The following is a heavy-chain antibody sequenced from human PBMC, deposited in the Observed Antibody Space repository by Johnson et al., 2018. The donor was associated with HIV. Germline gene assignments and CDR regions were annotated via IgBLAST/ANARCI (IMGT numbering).Heavy chain of an antibody. CDR2: ISYDGTNQ. D-gene: IGHD1-1*01. V-gene: IGHV3-30*03. CDR1: GFAFSRFA. J-gene: IGHJ3*02. Sequence: QVQLVESGGGVVQSGRSLRLSCAASGFAFSRFAMHWVRQVPDKGLEWVAVISYDGTNQYHADSVKGRFTISRDNSKNTLYLQMNSLRAEDTALYYCARAPGWNDVWGAFDIWGQGTMVTVSS. CDR3: ARAPGWNDVWGAFDI.